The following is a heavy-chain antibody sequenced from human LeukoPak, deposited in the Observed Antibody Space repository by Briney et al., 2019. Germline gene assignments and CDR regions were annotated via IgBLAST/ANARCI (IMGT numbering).Heavy chain of an antibody. CDR1: GYTFTNYW. CDR2: IYPGDSET. V-gene: IGHV5-51*01. CDR3: ARGRRYCSSSSCYDFDY. D-gene: IGHD2-2*01. Sequence: RGESLKISCTGSGYTFTNYWIAWVRQMPGKGLDWMGIIYPGDSETTYSPSFQGQVTISADKSITTTYLQWSSLKASDTAIYYCARGRRYCSSSSCYDFDYWGQGTLVTVSS. J-gene: IGHJ4*02.